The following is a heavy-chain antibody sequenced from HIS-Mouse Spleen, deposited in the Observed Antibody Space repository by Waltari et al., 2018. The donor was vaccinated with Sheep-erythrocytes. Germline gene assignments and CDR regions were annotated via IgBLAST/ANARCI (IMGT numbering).Heavy chain of an antibody. Sequence: EVQLLESGGGLVQPGGALRLSCAASGFTLSSYAWSWVRQAPGKGLEWVSAISGSGGNTYYADSVKGRFTISRDNSKNTLYLQMNSLRAEDTAVYYCAKRRTGDGGLDYWGQGTLVTVSS. CDR2: ISGSGGNT. D-gene: IGHD7-27*01. J-gene: IGHJ4*02. CDR1: GFTLSSYA. V-gene: IGHV3-23*01. CDR3: AKRRTGDGGLDY.